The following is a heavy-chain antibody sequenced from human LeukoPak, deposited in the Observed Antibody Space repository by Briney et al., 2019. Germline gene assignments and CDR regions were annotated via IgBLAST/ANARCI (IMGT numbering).Heavy chain of an antibody. Sequence: GASVKVSCKASGYTFTGYYMHWVRQAPGQGLEWMGWINPNSGNTGYTQKFQGRVTMTRNTSISTAYMELSSLRSEDMAVYYCATSSSWYRTKNVRSPRGRGKLDYWGQGTLVTVSS. V-gene: IGHV1-8*02. D-gene: IGHD6-13*01. CDR3: ATSSSWYRTKNVRSPRGRGKLDY. J-gene: IGHJ4*02. CDR1: GYTFTGYY. CDR2: INPNSGNT.